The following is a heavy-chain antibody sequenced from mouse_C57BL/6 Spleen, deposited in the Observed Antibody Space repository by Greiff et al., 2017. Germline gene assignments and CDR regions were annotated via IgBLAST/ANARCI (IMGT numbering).Heavy chain of an antibody. D-gene: IGHD4-1*01. CDR1: GYSITSGYY. CDR3: ARGGDWDYAMDY. V-gene: IGHV3-6*01. Sequence: DVQLQESGPGLVKPSQSLSLTCSVTGYSITSGYYWNWIRQFPGNKLEWMGYISYDGSNNYNPSLKNRISITRDTSKNQFFLKLNSVTTEDTATYYCARGGDWDYAMDYWGQGTSVTVSS. J-gene: IGHJ4*01. CDR2: ISYDGSN.